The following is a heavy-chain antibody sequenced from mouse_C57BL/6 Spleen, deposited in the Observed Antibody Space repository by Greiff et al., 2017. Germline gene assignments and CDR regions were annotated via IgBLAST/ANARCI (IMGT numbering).Heavy chain of an antibody. CDR3: AKEGYGSSFYYFDY. D-gene: IGHD1-1*01. CDR1: GFSFTSYG. V-gene: IGHV2-5*01. Sequence: VKLQQSGPGLVQPSQSLSITCTVSGFSFTSYGVHWVRQSPGKGLEWLGVIWRGGSTDYNAAFMSRLSITKDNSKSQVFFKMNSLQADDTAIYYCAKEGYGSSFYYFDYWGQGTTLTVSS. CDR2: IWRGGST. J-gene: IGHJ2*01.